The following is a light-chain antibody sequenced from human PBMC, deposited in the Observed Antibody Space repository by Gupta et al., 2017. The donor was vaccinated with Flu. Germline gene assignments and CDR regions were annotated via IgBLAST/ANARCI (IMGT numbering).Light chain of an antibody. V-gene: IGLV3-21*02. CDR2: DDS. J-gene: IGLJ3*02. Sequence: SYVLTQPPSVSVAPGQTARITCEGNNIGSKNVHWYQQKPGQAPVLVVQDDSDRPSGIPERFSGSNSGNTATLTISRVEAGDEADFFCQVWDSSSEHPGVFGGGTKLTVL. CDR1: NIGSKN. CDR3: QVWDSSSEHPGV.